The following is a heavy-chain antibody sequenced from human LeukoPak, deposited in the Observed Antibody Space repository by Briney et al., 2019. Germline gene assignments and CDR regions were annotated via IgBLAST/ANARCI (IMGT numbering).Heavy chain of an antibody. CDR1: GGSISSSSYY. CDR2: IYYSGST. J-gene: IGHJ5*02. V-gene: IGHV4-39*01. CDR3: ARHLHRRRNWFDP. Sequence: PSETLSLTCTVSGGSISSSSYYWGWIRQPPGKGLEWIGSIYYSGSTYYNPSLKSRVTISVDTSKNQFSLKLSSVTAADTAVYYCARHLHRRRNWFDPWGQGTLVTVSS.